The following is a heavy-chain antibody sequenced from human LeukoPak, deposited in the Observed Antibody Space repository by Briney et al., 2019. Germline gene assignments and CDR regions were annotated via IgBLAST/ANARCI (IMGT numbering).Heavy chain of an antibody. CDR1: GGSISSGDYY. V-gene: IGHV4-30-4*01. D-gene: IGHD3-3*01. CDR2: IYYSGST. J-gene: IGHJ5*02. Sequence: SETLSLTCTVSGGSISSGDYYWSWIRQPPGKGLEWIGYIYYSGSTYYNPSLKSRVTISVDTSKNQFSLKLSSVTAADTAVYYCARGGDFWSGYWWLGLDPWGQGTLVTVSS. CDR3: ARGGDFWSGYWWLGLDP.